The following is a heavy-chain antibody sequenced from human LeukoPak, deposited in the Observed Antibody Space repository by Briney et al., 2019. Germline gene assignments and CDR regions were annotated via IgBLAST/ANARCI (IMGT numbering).Heavy chain of an antibody. D-gene: IGHD3-22*01. Sequence: GASVKVSCKASGYTFTNYRMQWVRQAPGQGLEWMGIINHSGASTIYAQSFQGRVTMTRDTSTSTVYMELSSLRSEDTAVYYCARLDSSGYIDAFDIWGQGTMVTVSS. V-gene: IGHV1-46*01. CDR1: GYTFTNYR. CDR2: INHSGAST. CDR3: ARLDSSGYIDAFDI. J-gene: IGHJ3*02.